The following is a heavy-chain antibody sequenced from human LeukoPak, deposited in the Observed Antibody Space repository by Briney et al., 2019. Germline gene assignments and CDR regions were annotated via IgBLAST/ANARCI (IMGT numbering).Heavy chain of an antibody. D-gene: IGHD6-19*01. J-gene: IGHJ5*02. CDR2: IYTSGST. CDR3: ARDPGGSGPAS. Sequence: SETLSLTCTVSGGSISSLNYHWTWIRQPAGKGLELIGRIYTSGSTNYSPSFKSRVTISIDTSKNQFSLKLSSVTAADTAVYYCARDPGGSGPASWGPGTLVTLSS. V-gene: IGHV4-61*02. CDR1: GGSISSLNYH.